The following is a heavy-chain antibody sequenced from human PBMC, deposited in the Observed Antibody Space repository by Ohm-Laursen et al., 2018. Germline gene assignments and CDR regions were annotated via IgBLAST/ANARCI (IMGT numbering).Heavy chain of an antibody. CDR1: GFTFSNFW. V-gene: IGHV3-30*03. D-gene: IGHD2-2*01. CDR3: ARDSSQHLYYNYGMDV. Sequence: SLRLSCTASGFTFSNFWMSWVRQAPGKGLEWVSLISYDGGNKYYIDSVKGRFAISRDNSRNTVTLQMDNLRVGDTGIYFCARDSSQHLYYNYGMDVWGQGTTVTVSS. CDR2: ISYDGGNK. J-gene: IGHJ6*02.